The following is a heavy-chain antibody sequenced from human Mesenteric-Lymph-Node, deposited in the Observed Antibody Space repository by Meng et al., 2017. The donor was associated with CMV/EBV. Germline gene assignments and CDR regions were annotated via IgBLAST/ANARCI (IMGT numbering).Heavy chain of an antibody. CDR1: GYSFTSYD. J-gene: IGHJ4*02. CDR3: ARDQGEMATIRFDY. V-gene: IGHV1-8*01. CDR2: MNPSRGST. Sequence: ASVKVSCKASGYSFTSYDISWVRQATGQGLEWMGWMNPSRGSTAYAQTFQGRVTMTWNTSIRTAYMELSSLRFDDTAVYYCARDQGEMATIRFDYWGQGTLVTVSS. D-gene: IGHD5-24*01.